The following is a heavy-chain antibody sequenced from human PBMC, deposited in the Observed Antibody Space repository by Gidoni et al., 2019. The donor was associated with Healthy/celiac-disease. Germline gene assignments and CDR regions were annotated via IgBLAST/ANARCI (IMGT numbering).Heavy chain of an antibody. CDR1: GFTFSSYA. CDR3: AKVAPGAYYDSSVAFDI. Sequence: EVQLLASGGGLVQPGGSLRLSCAASGFTFSSYAMSWVRPAPGKGLEWVSAISGSGGSTYYADSVKGRFTISRDNSKNTLYLQMNSLRAEDTAVYYCAKVAPGAYYDSSVAFDIWGQGTMVTVSS. J-gene: IGHJ3*02. D-gene: IGHD3-22*01. V-gene: IGHV3-23*01. CDR2: ISGSGGST.